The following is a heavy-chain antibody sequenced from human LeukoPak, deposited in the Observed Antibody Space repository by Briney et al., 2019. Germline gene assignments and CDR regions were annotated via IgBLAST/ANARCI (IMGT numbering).Heavy chain of an antibody. CDR1: GFTVSSNY. V-gene: IGHV3-53*01. CDR2: IYSGGST. D-gene: IGHD4-17*01. J-gene: IGHJ4*02. CDR3: AKRTSYGDFDY. Sequence: QTGGSLRLSCAASGFTVSSNYMSWVRQAPGKGLEWVSVIYSGGSTYYADSVKGRFTISRDNSKNTLYLQMNSLRAEDTAVYYCAKRTSYGDFDYWGQGTLVTVSS.